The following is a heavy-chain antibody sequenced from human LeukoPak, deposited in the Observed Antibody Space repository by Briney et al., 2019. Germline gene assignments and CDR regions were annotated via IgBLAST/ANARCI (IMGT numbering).Heavy chain of an antibody. V-gene: IGHV4-61*02. D-gene: IGHD6-19*01. J-gene: IGHJ4*02. CDR3: ARSGWYRYYFDY. CDR1: GGSISSGSYY. CDR2: IYTSGST. Sequence: SETLSLTCTVSGGSISSGSYYWSWIRQPAGKGLERIGRIYTSGSTNYNPSLKSRVTISVDTSKNQFSLKLSSVTAADTAVYYCARSGWYRYYFDYWGQGTLVTVSS.